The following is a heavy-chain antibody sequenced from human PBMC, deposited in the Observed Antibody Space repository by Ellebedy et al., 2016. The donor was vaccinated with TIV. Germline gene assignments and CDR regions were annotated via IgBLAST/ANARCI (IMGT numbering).Heavy chain of an antibody. CDR3: ARSGDSGIAVDY. Sequence: SETLSLXCTVSGGSISSYYWTWIRQPPGKGLEWIGYIYYSGSTNYNPSLKSRVTISVDTSQNQFSLKLSSVTAADTAVYYCARSGDSGIAVDYWGQGILVTVSS. D-gene: IGHD6-13*01. J-gene: IGHJ4*02. CDR2: IYYSGST. V-gene: IGHV4-59*13. CDR1: GGSISSYY.